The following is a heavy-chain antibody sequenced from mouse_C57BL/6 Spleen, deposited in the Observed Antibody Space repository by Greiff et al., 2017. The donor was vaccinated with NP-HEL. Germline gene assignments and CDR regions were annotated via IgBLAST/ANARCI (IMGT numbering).Heavy chain of an antibody. CDR1: GFTFTDYY. CDR2: IRNKANGYTT. Sequence: DVQLVESGGGLVQPGGSLSLSCAASGFTFTDYYMSWVRQPPGKALEWLGFIRNKANGYTTEYSASVKGRFTISRDNSQSILYLQMNALRAEDSATYYCARSAHPLDGNYPFADWGQGTLVTVSA. V-gene: IGHV7-3*01. J-gene: IGHJ3*01. D-gene: IGHD2-1*01. CDR3: ARSAHPLDGNYPFAD.